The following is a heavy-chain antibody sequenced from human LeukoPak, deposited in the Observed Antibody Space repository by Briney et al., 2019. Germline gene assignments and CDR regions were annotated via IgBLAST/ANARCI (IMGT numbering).Heavy chain of an antibody. V-gene: IGHV5-51*01. CDR2: IYPGDSDT. Sequence: GESLKISCKGSGYSFTNYWVGWVRQMPGKGLEWMGIIYPGDSDTRYRPSFEGQVTISADKSISTAYLQWSSLKASDTAMYYCARRRYCGERSCYGGVDAFDIRGQGTMVTVSS. J-gene: IGHJ3*02. D-gene: IGHD2-2*01. CDR1: GYSFTNYW. CDR3: ARRRYCGERSCYGGVDAFDI.